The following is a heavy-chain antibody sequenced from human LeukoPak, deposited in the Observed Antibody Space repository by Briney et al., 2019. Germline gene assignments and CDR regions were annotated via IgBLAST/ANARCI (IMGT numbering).Heavy chain of an antibody. Sequence: GGSLRLSCAASGFTFSSYTMNWVRQAPGKGLEGVSSISSSSSYIYSADSVKGRFTISRDNAKNSLYLQMNSLRAEDTAVYYCARDQGSARDYFDYWGQGTLVTVSS. CDR3: ARDQGSARDYFDY. CDR1: GFTFSSYT. V-gene: IGHV3-21*01. CDR2: ISSSSSYI. D-gene: IGHD6-6*01. J-gene: IGHJ4*02.